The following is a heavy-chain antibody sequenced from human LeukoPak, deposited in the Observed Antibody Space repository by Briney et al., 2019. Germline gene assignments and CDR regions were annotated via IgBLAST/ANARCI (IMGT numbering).Heavy chain of an antibody. J-gene: IGHJ4*02. CDR3: ARLGAGPTYYDFWSGYSSFYFDY. CDR1: GVSTSSSNYY. Sequence: PSETLSLTCTVSGVSTSSSNYYWGWIRQPPGKGLEWIGGIHYSRNTYYNPSLKSRVTISVDTSKNQFSLKLSSVTAADTAVYYCARLGAGPTYYDFWSGYSSFYFDYWGQGTLVTVSS. V-gene: IGHV4-39*01. D-gene: IGHD3-3*01. CDR2: IHYSRNT.